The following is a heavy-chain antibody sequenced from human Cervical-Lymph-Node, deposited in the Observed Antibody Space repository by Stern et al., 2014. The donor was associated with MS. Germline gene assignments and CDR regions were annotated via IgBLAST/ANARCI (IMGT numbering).Heavy chain of an antibody. D-gene: IGHD3-16*02. CDR3: AKDISERHYYFDS. CDR1: GFTFDDCA. Sequence: QLVESGGGSVQPGRSLRLSCAASGFTFDDCAMHWVRQAPGQGLEWVSGISCNSNNIGYADSVRGRFTISRDNAKNSLYLQMNGLRPEDTALYYCAKDISERHYYFDSWGEGTLVTVSS. J-gene: IGHJ4*02. CDR2: ISCNSNNI. V-gene: IGHV3-9*01.